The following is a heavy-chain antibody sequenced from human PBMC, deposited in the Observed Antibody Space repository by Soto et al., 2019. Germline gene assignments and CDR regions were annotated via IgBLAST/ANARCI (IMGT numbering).Heavy chain of an antibody. CDR3: AHIVVAGLGYYFDY. CDR1: GFSLSSTRMA. V-gene: IGHV2-5*02. J-gene: IGHJ4*02. D-gene: IGHD6-19*01. CDR2: IYWDDDK. Sequence: QLTLKESGPTLVKPTQTLTLTCTFSGFSLSSTRMAVGWIRQPPGKALEGLALIYWDDDKRYSPFLKSRLTITKDTSKNRVVLTMSNMDPVDTARYYCAHIVVAGLGYYFDYWGQGTLVTVSS.